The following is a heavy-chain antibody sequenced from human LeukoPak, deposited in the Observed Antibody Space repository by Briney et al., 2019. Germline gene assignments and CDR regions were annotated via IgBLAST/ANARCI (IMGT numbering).Heavy chain of an antibody. Sequence: GGSLRLSCAASGFTLSSYSMNWVRQAPGKGLEWVSSISSSSSYIYYADSVKGRFTISRDNAKNSLYLQMNSLRAEDTAVYYCARGPWGSGQQYYFDYWGQGTLVTVSS. D-gene: IGHD3-10*01. J-gene: IGHJ4*02. V-gene: IGHV3-21*01. CDR2: ISSSSSYI. CDR1: GFTLSSYS. CDR3: ARGPWGSGQQYYFDY.